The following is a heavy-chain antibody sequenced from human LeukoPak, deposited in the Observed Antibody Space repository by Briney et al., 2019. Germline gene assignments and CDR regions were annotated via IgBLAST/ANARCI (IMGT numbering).Heavy chain of an antibody. Sequence: SETLSLACTVSDGSITNNNYSWGWVRQPPGKGLEWIGSIYYSGSTYYNPSLKSRVTISVDTSKNQFSLKLNSVTAADTAVYYCAREGTTITTWDSWGQGTLVTVSS. J-gene: IGHJ4*02. V-gene: IGHV4-39*01. CDR2: IYYSGST. CDR3: AREGTTITTWDS. CDR1: DGSITNNNYS. D-gene: IGHD4-11*01.